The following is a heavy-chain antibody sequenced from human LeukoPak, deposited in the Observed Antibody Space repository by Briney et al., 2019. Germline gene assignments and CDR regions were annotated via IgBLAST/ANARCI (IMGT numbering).Heavy chain of an antibody. V-gene: IGHV3-66*02. D-gene: IGHD1/OR15-1a*01. CDR3: ARGITGTNNWFDP. CDR1: GFTVSSIY. J-gene: IGHJ5*02. Sequence: GGSLRLSCAASGFTVSSIYMSWVRQAPGKGLEWVSLIYSGGATYYADSAKGRFTISRDNSRNTLYLQMNSLRDEDTALYYCARGITGTNNWFDPWRQGTLVTVSS. CDR2: IYSGGAT.